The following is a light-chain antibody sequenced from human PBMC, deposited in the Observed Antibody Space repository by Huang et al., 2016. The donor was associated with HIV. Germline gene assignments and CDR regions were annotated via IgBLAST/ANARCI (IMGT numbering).Light chain of an antibody. CDR3: QQRAGWPLT. V-gene: IGKV3-11*01. J-gene: IGKJ4*01. CDR1: QHISGY. CDR2: DAS. Sequence: EIVLTQSPATLSLSPGERATLSCRASQHISGYLAWYQQKPGQAPRILIYDASIRATGIPVRFSGSGSGTDFTFSISSLEPEDVAFYYCQQRAGWPLTFGGGTKVEIK.